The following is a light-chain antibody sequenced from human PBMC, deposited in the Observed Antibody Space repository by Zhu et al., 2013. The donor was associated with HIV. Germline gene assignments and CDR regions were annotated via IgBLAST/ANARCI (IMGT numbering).Light chain of an antibody. CDR3: QQTYSTRTWT. CDR2: SAS. J-gene: IGKJ1*01. Sequence: QMTQSPSSLSASVGDTVTITCRASHDIRDDLDWYQQRPGRAPDLVIYSASTLPSGVPSRFSGSGSGTDFTLTIASLQPEDSATYYCQQTYSTRTWTFGQGTKVEVK. V-gene: IGKV1-39*01. CDR1: HDIRDD.